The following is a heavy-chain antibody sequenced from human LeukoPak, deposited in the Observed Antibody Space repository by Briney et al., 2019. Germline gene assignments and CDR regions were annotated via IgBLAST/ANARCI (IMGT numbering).Heavy chain of an antibody. CDR1: GFTFSSYA. V-gene: IGHV3-23*01. D-gene: IGHD2-21*01. CDR2: ISGSGGST. Sequence: PGGSLRLSCAASGFTFSSYAMSWVRQAPGKGLEWVSAISGSGGSTYYADSVKGRFTISRDNSKNTLYLQMNSLRAEDTAVYYCAKDLLCGGDCYHDAFDIWGQGTMVTVSS. CDR3: AKDLLCGGDCYHDAFDI. J-gene: IGHJ3*02.